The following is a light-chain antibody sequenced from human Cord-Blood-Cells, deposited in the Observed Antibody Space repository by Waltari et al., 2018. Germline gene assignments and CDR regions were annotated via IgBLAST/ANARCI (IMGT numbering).Light chain of an antibody. CDR1: SSDVGGHNY. CDR3: SSYAGSNNYV. Sequence: QSALTQPPPASGSPGQSVPISCTGTSSDVGGHNYVSCYQQHPGKAPKLIIYEVSKRPSGVPDRFSGSKSGNTASLTVSGLQAEDEADYYCSSYAGSNNYVFGTGTKVTVL. CDR2: EVS. V-gene: IGLV2-8*01. J-gene: IGLJ1*01.